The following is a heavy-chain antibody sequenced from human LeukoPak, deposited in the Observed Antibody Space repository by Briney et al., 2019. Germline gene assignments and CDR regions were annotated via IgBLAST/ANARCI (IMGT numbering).Heavy chain of an antibody. D-gene: IGHD1-1*01. CDR2: ISYDGSNK. J-gene: IGHJ4*02. V-gene: IGHV3-30*18. CDR3: AKGRYPPRYYFDY. Sequence: GSLRLSCAASGFTFSSYGMHWVRQAPGKGLEWVAVISYDGSNKYYADSVKGRFTISRDNSKNTLYLQMNSLRAEDTAVYYCAKGRYPPRYYFDYWDQGTLVTVSS. CDR1: GFTFSSYG.